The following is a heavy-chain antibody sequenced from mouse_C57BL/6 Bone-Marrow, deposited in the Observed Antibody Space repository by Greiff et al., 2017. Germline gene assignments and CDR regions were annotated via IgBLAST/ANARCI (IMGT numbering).Heavy chain of an antibody. CDR2: INPGSGGT. J-gene: IGHJ1*03. D-gene: IGHD1-1*01. V-gene: IGHV1-54*01. CDR1: GYAFTNYL. Sequence: VQLQQSGAELVRPGTSVKVSCKASGYAFTNYLIEWVKQRPGQGLEWIGVINPGSGGTNYNEKFKGKATLTADKSSSTAYMQLSSLTSEDSAVYCCASGSSSNWYIDVWGTGTTVTVSA. CDR3: ASGSSSNWYIDV.